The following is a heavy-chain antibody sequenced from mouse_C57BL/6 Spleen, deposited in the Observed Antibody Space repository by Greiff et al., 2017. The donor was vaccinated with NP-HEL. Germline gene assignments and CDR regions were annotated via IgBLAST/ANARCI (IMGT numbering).Heavy chain of an antibody. CDR2: INPSSGYT. J-gene: IGHJ3*01. CDR3: ARSEYLFAY. D-gene: IGHD5-1*01. Sequence: QVQLQESGAELAKPGASVKLSCKASGYTFTSYWMHWVKQRPGQGLEWIGYINPSSGYTKYNQKFKDKATLTADKSSSTAYMQLSSLTYADAAVNYCARSEYLFAYWGQGTRVTVSA. CDR1: GYTFTSYW. V-gene: IGHV1-7*01.